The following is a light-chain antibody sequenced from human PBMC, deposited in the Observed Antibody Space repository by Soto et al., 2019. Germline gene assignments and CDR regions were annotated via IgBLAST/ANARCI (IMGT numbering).Light chain of an antibody. V-gene: IGKV3-15*01. J-gene: IGKJ1*01. CDR3: QQYNNWPRPWT. CDR2: GAS. Sequence: EIVMTQSPATLSVSPGERATLSCRASQSVSSNLAWYQQKPGQAPRLLIYGASTRATGIPARFSGSGSGTEFTLTISSLQSEDFAAYYCQQYNNWPRPWTFGQGTKVEIK. CDR1: QSVSSN.